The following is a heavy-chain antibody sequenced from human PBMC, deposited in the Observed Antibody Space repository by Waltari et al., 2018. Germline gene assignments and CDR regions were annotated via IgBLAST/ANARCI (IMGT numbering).Heavy chain of an antibody. J-gene: IGHJ5*02. D-gene: IGHD1-1*01. V-gene: IGHV4-59*01. CDR3: ARDAKNWNDGGWFDP. CDR1: GGSISSYY. Sequence: HVQLQESGTGLVKPSETLSLTCPVYGGSISSYYWSWIRQPPGKGLDWIGYIYYSGSTNYNPSLKSRVTISVDTSKNQFSLKLSSVTAADTAVYYCARDAKNWNDGGWFDPWGQGTLVTVSS. CDR2: IYYSGST.